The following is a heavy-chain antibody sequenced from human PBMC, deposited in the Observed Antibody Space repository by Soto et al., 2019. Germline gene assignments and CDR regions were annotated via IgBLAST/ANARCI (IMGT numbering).Heavy chain of an antibody. CDR3: EDGIRDIVPVSAFLLNRSSDL. V-gene: IGHV3-23*01. J-gene: IGHJ2*01. D-gene: IGHD3-16*02. CDR2: ISGSGGST. Sequence: KGLEWVSAISGSGGSTYYADSVKGRFTLSRDNSKNTLYLQMNSLRAEDFFFFQAEDGIRDIVPVSAFLLNRSSDL.